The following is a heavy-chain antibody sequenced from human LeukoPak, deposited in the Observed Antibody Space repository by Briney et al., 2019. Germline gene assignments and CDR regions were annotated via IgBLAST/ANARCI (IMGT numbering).Heavy chain of an antibody. Sequence: GESLKISCKGSGYTFTNYWIHWVRQMPGKGLEWMGNVYPGDSDTRYSPSFQGQVTISADKSITTTYLQWNSLKASDTAIYYRARQLDYGGFGAFGIWGQGTMVTVSS. V-gene: IGHV5-51*01. CDR3: ARQLDYGGFGAFGI. CDR1: GYTFTNYW. J-gene: IGHJ3*02. CDR2: VYPGDSDT. D-gene: IGHD4-23*01.